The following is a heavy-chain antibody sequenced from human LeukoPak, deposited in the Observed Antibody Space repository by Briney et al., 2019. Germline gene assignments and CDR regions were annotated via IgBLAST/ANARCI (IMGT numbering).Heavy chain of an antibody. CDR3: ARLGLEVGGPNWFDP. CDR1: GFPFSSYW. J-gene: IGHJ5*02. CDR2: IKQDGSKK. Sequence: GGSLRLSCVASGFPFSSYWMTWVRQAPGKGLEWVANIKQDGSKKSYVDSVKGRFTISRDNAKNSLYLQMNSLRVEDTAVYYCARLGLEVGGPNWFDPWGQGTLVTVPS. D-gene: IGHD1-1*01. V-gene: IGHV3-7*01.